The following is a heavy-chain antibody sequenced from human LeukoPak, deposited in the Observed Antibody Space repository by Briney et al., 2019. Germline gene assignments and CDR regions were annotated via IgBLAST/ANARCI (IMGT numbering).Heavy chain of an antibody. J-gene: IGHJ3*02. CDR2: ISSDRTST. D-gene: IGHD2-15*01. CDR3: ASPGWSDALDM. CDR1: GFTFRSYG. Sequence: PGGSLRLSCAASGFTFRSYGMHRVRQAPGKGLVWVSRISSDRTSTTYADSVKGRFTISRDNAKNTLYLQLDSLRAEDTAIYYCASPGWSDALDMWGQGTRVTVSS. V-gene: IGHV3-74*01.